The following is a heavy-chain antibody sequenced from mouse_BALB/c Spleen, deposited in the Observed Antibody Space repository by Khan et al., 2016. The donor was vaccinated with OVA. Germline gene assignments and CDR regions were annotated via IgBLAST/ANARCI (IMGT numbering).Heavy chain of an antibody. Sequence: EVKLVESGPGLVKPSQSLSLTCTVTGYSITSEYAWNWIRQFPGNKLEWMGYINYSGNTRYNPSLKSRISITRDTSKNQFFLQLNSVTTEDTATYYCARKDYYDYDPFPYWGQGTLVTASA. V-gene: IGHV3-2*02. J-gene: IGHJ3*01. CDR3: ARKDYYDYDPFPY. CDR1: GYSITSEYA. D-gene: IGHD2-4*01. CDR2: INYSGNT.